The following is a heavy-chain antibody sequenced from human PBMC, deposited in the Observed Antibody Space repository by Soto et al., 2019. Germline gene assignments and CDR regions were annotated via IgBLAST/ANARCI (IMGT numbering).Heavy chain of an antibody. CDR3: AKMELYYYYGMDV. V-gene: IGHV3-23*01. CDR1: GFTFSSYA. Sequence: GGSLRLSCAASGFTFSSYAMSWARQAPGKGLEWVSAISGSGGSTYYADSVKGRFTISRDNSKNTLYLQMNSLRAEDTAVYYCAKMELYYYYGMDVWGQGTTVTVSS. D-gene: IGHD1-26*01. CDR2: ISGSGGST. J-gene: IGHJ6*02.